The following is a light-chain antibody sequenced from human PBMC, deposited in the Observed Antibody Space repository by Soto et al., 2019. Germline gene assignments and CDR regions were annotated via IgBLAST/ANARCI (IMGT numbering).Light chain of an antibody. V-gene: IGLV1-44*01. J-gene: IGLJ1*01. Sequence: QTVVTQPPSASGTPGQRVTISCSTSSSNLGDNTVNWYQHVPGTAPKLLIYSYDQRPSGVPDRFSASKSGTSSSLAISGLQSEDEANYYCAACDASLDGYVFGTGTKLTVL. CDR3: AACDASLDGYV. CDR1: SSNLGDNT. CDR2: SYD.